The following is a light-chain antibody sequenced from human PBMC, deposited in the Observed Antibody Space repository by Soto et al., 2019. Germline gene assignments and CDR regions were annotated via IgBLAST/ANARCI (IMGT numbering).Light chain of an antibody. J-gene: IGKJ4*01. V-gene: IGKV1-9*01. Sequence: DIQLTQSPSFLSASVGDRVTITCRASQGISSYLAWYQQKPGKAPKLLIYAASTLQSGVPSRFRGSGSGTEFTLTISSLQPEDFATYYCQQLNSYLPLPFGGGTKVDIX. CDR1: QGISSY. CDR2: AAS. CDR3: QQLNSYLPLP.